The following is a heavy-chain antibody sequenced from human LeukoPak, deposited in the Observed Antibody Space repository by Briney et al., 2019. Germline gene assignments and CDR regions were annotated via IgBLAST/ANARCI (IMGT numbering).Heavy chain of an antibody. Sequence: GGSLRLSCAASGFTFTTYGMSWVRQAPGKGLEWVSFIYSGGNTHYSDSVKGRFTISRDNSKNTLYLQMNSLRAEDTAVYYCARRAGEYSHPYDYWGQGTLVTVSS. J-gene: IGHJ4*02. CDR2: IYSGGNT. D-gene: IGHD4-17*01. CDR3: ARRAGEYSHPYDY. CDR1: GFTFTTYG. V-gene: IGHV3-23*05.